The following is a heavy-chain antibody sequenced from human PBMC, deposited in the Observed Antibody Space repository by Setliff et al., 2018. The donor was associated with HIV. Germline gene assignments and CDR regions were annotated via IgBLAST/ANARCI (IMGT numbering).Heavy chain of an antibody. D-gene: IGHD1-1*01. CDR2: ISASSNT. CDR3: ARDPWATGQNYYYYMDV. Sequence: GGSLRLSCAASGFSFGDYSMTRVRQSPGRGLEWVSSISASSNTYYSESVKGRFTISRDNSKSTWYLQLSSLTADDPAVYYCARDPWATGQNYYYYMDVWGKGTTVTVSS. V-gene: IGHV3-23*01. CDR1: GFSFGDYS. J-gene: IGHJ6*03.